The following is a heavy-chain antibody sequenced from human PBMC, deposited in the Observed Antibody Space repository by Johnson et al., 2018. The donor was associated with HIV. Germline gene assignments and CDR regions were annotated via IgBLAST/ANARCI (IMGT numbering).Heavy chain of an antibody. D-gene: IGHD1-1*01. J-gene: IGHJ3*02. CDR2: ISWNSGSI. Sequence: VQLVESGGGLVQPGRSLRLSCAPSGFTFDDYAMHWVRQAPGKGLEWVSGISWNSGSIGYADSVKGRFTISRDNAKNSLYLQMNSLRAEDTALYYCAKGRRTTGTTSGNDAFDIWGQGTMVTVSS. CDR1: GFTFDDYA. CDR3: AKGRRTTGTTSGNDAFDI. V-gene: IGHV3-9*01.